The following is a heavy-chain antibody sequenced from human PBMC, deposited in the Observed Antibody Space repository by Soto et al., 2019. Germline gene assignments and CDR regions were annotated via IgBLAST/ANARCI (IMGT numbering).Heavy chain of an antibody. CDR3: ARNRFYFDY. J-gene: IGHJ4*02. CDR1: GYSFTNVY. V-gene: IGHV1-46*01. Sequence: QVQLVQSGAEVKKPGASVKISCKASGYSFTNVYIHWLRQAPGQGLELMGIINPGGGFGINYAQTFQGRLTMTTDPSTSTVYMELSSLRSEDTAVYYCARNRFYFDYWGQGTLVTVSS. CDR2: INPGGGFGI.